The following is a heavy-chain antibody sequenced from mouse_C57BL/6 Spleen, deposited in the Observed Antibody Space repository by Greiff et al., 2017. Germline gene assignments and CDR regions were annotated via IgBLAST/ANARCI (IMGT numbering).Heavy chain of an antibody. V-gene: IGHV5-16*01. CDR2: INYDGSST. Sequence: DVKLVESEGGLVQPGSSMKLSCTASGFTFSDYYMAWVRQVPEKGLEWVANINYDGSSTYYLDTLKSRFIISRDNAKNILYLQMSSLKSEDTATYFCAQEIYNNYAGYFETWGQGTTLTVSP. CDR1: GFTFSDYY. J-gene: IGHJ2*01. CDR3: AQEIYNNYAGYFET. D-gene: IGHD2-4*01.